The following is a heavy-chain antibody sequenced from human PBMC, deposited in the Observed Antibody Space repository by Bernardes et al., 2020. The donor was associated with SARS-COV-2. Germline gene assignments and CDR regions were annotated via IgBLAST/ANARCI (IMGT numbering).Heavy chain of an antibody. CDR3: ARDQGYDFWSGVDY. V-gene: IGHV1-2*02. CDR2: INPNSGGT. D-gene: IGHD3-3*01. CDR1: GYTFTGYY. Sequence: ASVKVSCKASGYTFTGYYMHWVRQAPGQGLEWMGWINPNSGGTNYAQKFQGRVTMTRDTSISTAYMELSRLRSDDTAVYYCARDQGYDFWSGVDYWGKGTLVTVSS. J-gene: IGHJ4*02.